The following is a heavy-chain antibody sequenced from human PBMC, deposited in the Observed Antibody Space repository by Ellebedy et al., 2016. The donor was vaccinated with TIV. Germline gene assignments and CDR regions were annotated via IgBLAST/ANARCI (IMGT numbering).Heavy chain of an antibody. J-gene: IGHJ4*02. V-gene: IGHV3-30*18. CDR3: AKGPTYYDDSNYYGDLFHH. Sequence: PGGSLRLSCVASGFAFSSCAMNWVRQAPGTGLEWVAAIAFDGVTKYYGDSVKGRFTISRDDSKNTLYLQMNSLRPEATAVYFCAKGPTYYDDSNYYGDLFHHWGQGTLVTVSS. CDR1: GFAFSSCA. CDR2: IAFDGVTK. D-gene: IGHD3-22*01.